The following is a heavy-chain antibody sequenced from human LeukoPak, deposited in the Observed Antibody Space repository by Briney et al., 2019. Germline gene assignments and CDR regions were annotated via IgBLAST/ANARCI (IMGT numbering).Heavy chain of an antibody. D-gene: IGHD1-26*01. CDR1: GFTFSSYT. J-gene: IGHJ5*02. V-gene: IGHV3-48*04. CDR2: ISSSSSTI. CDR3: ARDFRYSGSYHHWFDP. Sequence: GGPLRLSCAASGFTFSSYTMSWVRQAPGKGLEWVSYISSSSSTIYYADSVKGRFTISRDNAKNSLSLQMNSLRAEDTAVYYCARDFRYSGSYHHWFDPWGQGTLVTVSS.